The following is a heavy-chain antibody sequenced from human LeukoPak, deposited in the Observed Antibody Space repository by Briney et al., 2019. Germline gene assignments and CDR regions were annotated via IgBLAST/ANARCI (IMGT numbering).Heavy chain of an antibody. CDR1: GFTFSNYN. Sequence: PGGSLRLSCAASGFTFSNYNMNWVRQAPGKGLEWVSYISSSSSTIYYADSVKGRFTISRDNAKNSLYLQMNSLRAEDTAVYYCAKGRAPFYSSSSLDYWGQGTLVTVSS. CDR2: ISSSSSTI. CDR3: AKGRAPFYSSSSLDY. J-gene: IGHJ4*02. V-gene: IGHV3-48*01. D-gene: IGHD6-6*01.